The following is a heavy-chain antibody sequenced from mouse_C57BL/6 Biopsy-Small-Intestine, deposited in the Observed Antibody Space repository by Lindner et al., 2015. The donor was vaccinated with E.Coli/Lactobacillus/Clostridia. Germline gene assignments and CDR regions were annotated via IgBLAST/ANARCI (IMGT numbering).Heavy chain of an antibody. V-gene: IGHV1-84*02. J-gene: IGHJ2*01. D-gene: IGHD2-13*01. CDR3: ATYGEYAFMQ. Sequence: SVKVSCKASGYNFANYGITWVRQAPGQGLEWMGWISVYNRNSLYAEKVRDRVTMTTDTATSTAYMELRSLRSDDTAVYYCATYGEYAFMQWGQGTQVIVSS. CDR2: ISVYNRNS. CDR1: GYNFANYG.